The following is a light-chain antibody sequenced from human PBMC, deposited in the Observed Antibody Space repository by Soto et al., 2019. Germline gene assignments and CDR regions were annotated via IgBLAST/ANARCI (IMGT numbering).Light chain of an antibody. CDR3: QQYGSSPRT. CDR2: GAS. V-gene: IGKV3-20*01. Sequence: EIVLKQSPGTLSLSPGERATLSCRASQIVSNSFLAWYQHKPGQAPRLVIYGASTRATGIPDRFSGSGSGTDFTFTISRLEPEDFAVYFCQQYGSSPRTFGQGTKIEIK. CDR1: QIVSNSF. J-gene: IGKJ1*01.